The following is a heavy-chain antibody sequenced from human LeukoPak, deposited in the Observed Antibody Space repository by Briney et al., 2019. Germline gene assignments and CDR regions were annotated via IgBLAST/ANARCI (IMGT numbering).Heavy chain of an antibody. Sequence: GGSLRLSCAASAFTFSSYWMSWVRQAPGNGLEWVANIDQDGSEKYYVESMKGRITISRDTAKNSLYLQMNSLRAEDTAVYYCTTAGYDSSGYYPPDYWGREPWSPSPQ. CDR1: AFTFSSYW. CDR3: TTAGYDSSGYYPPDY. D-gene: IGHD3-22*01. V-gene: IGHV3-7*03. CDR2: IDQDGSEK. J-gene: IGHJ4*02.